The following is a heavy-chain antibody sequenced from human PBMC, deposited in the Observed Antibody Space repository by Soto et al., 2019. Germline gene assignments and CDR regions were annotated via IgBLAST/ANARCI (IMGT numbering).Heavy chain of an antibody. CDR2: IIPIFGTA. D-gene: IGHD1-26*01. CDR1: GGTFSSYA. Sequence: QVQLVQSGAEVKKPGSSVKVSCKASGGTFSSYAISWVRQAPGQGLEWMGGIIPIFGTANYAQKFQGRVTITADESTSRDYMELSSLRSEDTAVYYCARDSYSGSYYFDYWGQGTLVTVSS. V-gene: IGHV1-69*01. J-gene: IGHJ4*02. CDR3: ARDSYSGSYYFDY.